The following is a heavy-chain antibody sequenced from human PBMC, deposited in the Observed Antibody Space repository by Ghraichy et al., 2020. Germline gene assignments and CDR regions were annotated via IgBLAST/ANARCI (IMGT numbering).Heavy chain of an antibody. Sequence: GGSLRLTCAASGFTFSDYYMSWIRQAPGKGLEWVSYISSSGSTIYYADSVKGRFTISRDNAKNSLYLQMNSLRAEDTAVYYCARDLTAVGLLTDYYYYYYGMDVWGQGTTVTVSS. V-gene: IGHV3-11*04. J-gene: IGHJ6*02. D-gene: IGHD6-13*01. CDR3: ARDLTAVGLLTDYYYYYYGMDV. CDR1: GFTFSDYY. CDR2: ISSSGSTI.